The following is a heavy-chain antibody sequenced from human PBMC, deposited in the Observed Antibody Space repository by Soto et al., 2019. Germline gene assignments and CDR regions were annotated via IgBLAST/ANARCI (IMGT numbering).Heavy chain of an antibody. D-gene: IGHD2-15*01. CDR1: GYTFTSYG. CDR3: AREGQLVDPYDYYYYYMDV. Sequence: ASVKVSCKASGYTFTSYGISWVRQAPGQGLEWMGWISAYNGNTNYAQKLQGRVTMTTDTSTSTAYMELRSLRSDDTAVYYCAREGQLVDPYDYYYYYMDVWGKGTTVTVSS. CDR2: ISAYNGNT. J-gene: IGHJ6*03. V-gene: IGHV1-18*01.